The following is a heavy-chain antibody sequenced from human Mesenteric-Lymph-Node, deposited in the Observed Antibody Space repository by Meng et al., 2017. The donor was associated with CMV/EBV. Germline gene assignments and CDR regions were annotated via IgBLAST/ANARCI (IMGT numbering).Heavy chain of an antibody. CDR2: ISGTSAYI. V-gene: IGHV3-21*01. CDR3: ARGPSITIFGVVPHFDY. J-gene: IGHJ4*02. D-gene: IGHD3-3*01. Sequence: GESLKISCAASGLTFSPYSMTWVRQAPGKGLEWVPSISGTSAYIYYADSVKGRFTVSRDNAKNSLYLQVSSLRAEDTAVYYCARGPSITIFGVVPHFDYWGQGTLVTVSS. CDR1: GLTFSPYS.